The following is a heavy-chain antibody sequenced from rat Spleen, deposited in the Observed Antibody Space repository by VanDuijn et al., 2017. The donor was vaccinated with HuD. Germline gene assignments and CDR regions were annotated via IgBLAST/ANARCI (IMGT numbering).Heavy chain of an antibody. CDR1: GFTFSDYG. V-gene: IGHV5-19*01. CDR3: ARPTTGIPFNY. J-gene: IGHJ2*01. D-gene: IGHD1-9*01. CDR2: ISPNGGIT. Sequence: EVQLVESGGGLVQPGRSLKLSCVASGFTFSDYGMHWIRQAPTKGLEWVASISPNGGITYYRDAVKGRFTISRNNAKSTLYLQVDSLRSEDTAIYYCARPTTGIPFNYWGQGVMVTVSS.